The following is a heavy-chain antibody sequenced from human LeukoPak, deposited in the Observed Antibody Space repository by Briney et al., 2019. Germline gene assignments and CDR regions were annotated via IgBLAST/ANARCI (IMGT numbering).Heavy chain of an antibody. D-gene: IGHD6-19*01. Sequence: GEPRQISCKGSGYSFTSYWSGWVRQMPGKDLEWMGIIYPGDSDTKSSPSFQGHATISADKSITTAYLQWSSLKASDTAMYYCARQAAYHLHMAGNDAFDIWGQGTMVTVSS. CDR2: IYPGDSDT. J-gene: IGHJ3*02. V-gene: IGHV5-51*01. CDR1: GYSFTSYW. CDR3: ARQAAYHLHMAGNDAFDI.